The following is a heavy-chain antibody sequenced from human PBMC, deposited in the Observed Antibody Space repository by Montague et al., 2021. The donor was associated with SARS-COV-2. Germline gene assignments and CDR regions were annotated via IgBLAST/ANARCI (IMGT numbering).Heavy chain of an antibody. D-gene: IGHD3-22*01. CDR1: GGSIITGSNFY. Sequence: TLSLTCAVSGGSIITGSNFYWGWLRQSAGKGLEWIGRIHSSGATNYNPSLSSRLTMSVDSSANQYFLKLTSVAAADTAVYYCARDFYDGTGLNWFDPWGQGILVTVSS. CDR2: IHSSGAT. V-gene: IGHV4-61*02. CDR3: ARDFYDGTGLNWFDP. J-gene: IGHJ5*02.